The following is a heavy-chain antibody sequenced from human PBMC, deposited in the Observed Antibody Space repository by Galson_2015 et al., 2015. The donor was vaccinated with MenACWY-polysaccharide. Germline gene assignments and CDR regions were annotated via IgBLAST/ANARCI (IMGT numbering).Heavy chain of an antibody. V-gene: IGHV1-3*01. D-gene: IGHD2-15*01. CDR3: ARDTPGYCSGGSCEDLDY. CDR2: INAGNGNT. Sequence: SVKVSCKASGYTFSSYAMHRVRQAPGQRLEWMGWINAGNGNTKYSQKFQGRVTITRDTSASTAYMELSSLRSEDTAVYYCARDTPGYCSGGSCEDLDYWGQGTLVTVSS. CDR1: GYTFSSYA. J-gene: IGHJ4*02.